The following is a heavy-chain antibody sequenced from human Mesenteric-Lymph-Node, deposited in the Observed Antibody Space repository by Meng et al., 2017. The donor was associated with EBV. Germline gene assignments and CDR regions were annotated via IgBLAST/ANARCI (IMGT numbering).Heavy chain of an antibody. CDR3: ARGYGSGHL. CDR1: GGSFSGYY. D-gene: IGHD3-10*01. V-gene: IGHV4-34*01. J-gene: IGHJ4*02. Sequence: QVQLQTLGAGLLKPSETLSLTCAVYGGSFSGYYWSWIRQPPGKGLEWIGEINHSGSTNYNPSLKSRVTISVDTSKNQFSLKLSSVTAADTAVYYCARGYGSGHLWGQGTLVTVAS. CDR2: INHSGST.